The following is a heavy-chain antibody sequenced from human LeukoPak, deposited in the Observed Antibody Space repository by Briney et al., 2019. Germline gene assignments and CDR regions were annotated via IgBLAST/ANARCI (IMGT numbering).Heavy chain of an antibody. CDR3: ARESLITMVRRVSHYGMDV. V-gene: IGHV4-31*03. Sequence: SETLSLTCTVSGGSISSGGYYWSWIRQHPGKGLEWIGYIYYSGSTYYNPSLKSRVTISVDTSKNQFSLKLSSVTAADTAVYYCARESLITMVRRVSHYGMDVWRQGTTVTVS. D-gene: IGHD3-10*01. CDR1: GGSISSGGYY. J-gene: IGHJ6*02. CDR2: IYYSGST.